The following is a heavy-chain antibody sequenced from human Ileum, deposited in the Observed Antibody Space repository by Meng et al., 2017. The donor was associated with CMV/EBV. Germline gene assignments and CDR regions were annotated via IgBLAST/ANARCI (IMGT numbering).Heavy chain of an antibody. CDR1: GFTFDSYA. Sequence: GESLKISCAASGFTFDSYAIHWVRQAPGKGLEWVAVVSYHGTNKNYADSVKGRFTISRDNSKNTVYLQMNSLRGEDTAVYYCARDSTALPLYYFDYWGQGTLVTVSS. CDR3: ARDSTALPLYYFDY. V-gene: IGHV3-30*04. J-gene: IGHJ4*02. CDR2: VSYHGTNK.